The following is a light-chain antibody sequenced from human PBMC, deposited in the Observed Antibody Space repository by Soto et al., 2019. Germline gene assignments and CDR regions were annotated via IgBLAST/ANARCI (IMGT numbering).Light chain of an antibody. J-gene: IGLJ1*01. Sequence: QSALTQPASVSGSPGQSITISCTGTSSDVGGYNYVSWYQQHPGKAPKLMIYGVSNRPSGVSNGFSGSKSGNTASLTISGLQAEDEADYYCSSYTSSSTPYVFGTGTKLTVL. V-gene: IGLV2-14*01. CDR1: SSDVGGYNY. CDR3: SSYTSSSTPYV. CDR2: GVS.